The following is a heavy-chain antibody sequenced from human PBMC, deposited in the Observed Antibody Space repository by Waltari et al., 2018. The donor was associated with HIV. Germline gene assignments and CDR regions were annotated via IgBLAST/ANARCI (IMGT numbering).Heavy chain of an antibody. CDR2: IYYSGST. CDR3: ARARSLYSSGYLDY. Sequence: QVQLQESGPGLVKPSQTLSLTCTVSGGSISSGGYYWSLIRQHPGKGLEWIGYIYYSGSTYYNPSLKSRVTISVDTSKNQFSLKLSSVTAADTAVYYCARARSLYSSGYLDYWGQGTLVTVSS. J-gene: IGHJ4*02. D-gene: IGHD3-22*01. V-gene: IGHV4-31*03. CDR1: GGSISSGGYY.